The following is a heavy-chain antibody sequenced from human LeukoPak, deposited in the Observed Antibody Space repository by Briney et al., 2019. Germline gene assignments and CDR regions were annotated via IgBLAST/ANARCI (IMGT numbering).Heavy chain of an antibody. CDR2: MNPNSGNT. CDR3: ARSYNWGSRDDFDY. D-gene: IGHD7-27*01. V-gene: IGHV1-8*02. CDR1: GYTFTGYY. J-gene: IGHJ4*02. Sequence: ASVKVSCKASGYTFTGYYMHWVRQAPGQGLEWMGWMNPNSGNTGYAQKFQGRVTMTRNTSISTAYMELSSLRSEDTAVYYCARSYNWGSRDDFDYWGQGTLVTVSS.